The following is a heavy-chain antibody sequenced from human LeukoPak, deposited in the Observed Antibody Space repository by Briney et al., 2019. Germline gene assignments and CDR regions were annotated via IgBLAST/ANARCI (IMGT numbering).Heavy chain of an antibody. J-gene: IGHJ6*02. D-gene: IGHD6-19*01. V-gene: IGHV3-30-3*01. Sequence: GGSLRLSCAASGFTFSSYAMHWVRQAPGKGLEWVAVISYDGSNKYYADSVKGRFTISRDNSKNTLYLQMNSLRAEDTAVYYCARDYRSVRNYYYGMDVWGQGTTVTVSS. CDR3: ARDYRSVRNYYYGMDV. CDR2: ISYDGSNK. CDR1: GFTFSSYA.